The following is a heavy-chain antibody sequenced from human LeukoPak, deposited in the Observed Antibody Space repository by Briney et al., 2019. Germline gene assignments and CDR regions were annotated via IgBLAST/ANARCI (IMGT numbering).Heavy chain of an antibody. V-gene: IGHV3-23*01. D-gene: IGHD3-9*01. CDR2: ISGSGGST. CDR1: GFTFSSYA. J-gene: IGHJ4*02. Sequence: PGGSLRLSCAASGFTFSSYAMSWVRQAPGKGLEWVSAISGSGGSTYYADSVKGRFTISRDNSKNTLYLQMNSLRAEDTAVYYCANQDDILTGYYNWGQGTLVTVSS. CDR3: ANQDDILTGYYN.